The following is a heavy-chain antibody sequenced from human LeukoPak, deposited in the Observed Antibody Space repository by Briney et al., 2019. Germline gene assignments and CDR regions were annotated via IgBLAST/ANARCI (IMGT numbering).Heavy chain of an antibody. CDR3: AKDKMQLWLYYYFDY. J-gene: IGHJ4*02. CDR1: GFTFSSYG. CDR2: IWYDGSNK. D-gene: IGHD5-18*01. V-gene: IGHV3-33*06. Sequence: PGGSLRLSCAASGFTFSSYGMHWVRQAPGKGLEWVAVIWYDGSNKYYADSVKGRFTISRDNSKNTLYLQMNSLRAEDTAVYYCAKDKMQLWLYYYFDYWGQGTLVTVSS.